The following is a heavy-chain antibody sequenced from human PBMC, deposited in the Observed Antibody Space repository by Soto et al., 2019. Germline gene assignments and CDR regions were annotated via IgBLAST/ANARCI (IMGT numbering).Heavy chain of an antibody. CDR1: GFTFSSHS. J-gene: IGHJ4*02. CDR3: ARDLQMATIRGGDY. CDR2: ISSSSSYI. D-gene: IGHD5-12*01. Sequence: EVQLVESGGGLVKPGGSLRLSCAGSGFTFSSHSMNWVRQAPGKGLEWVSSISSSSSYIDYADSVKGRFTISRDNAKNSLYLQMNSLRVEDTAVHYCARDLQMATIRGGDYWGQGTLVTVSS. V-gene: IGHV3-21*01.